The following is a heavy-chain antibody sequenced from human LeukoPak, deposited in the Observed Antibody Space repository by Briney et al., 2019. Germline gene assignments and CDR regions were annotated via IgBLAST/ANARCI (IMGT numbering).Heavy chain of an antibody. J-gene: IGHJ4*02. Sequence: SETLSLTCAVYGGSFSGYYWSWIRQPPGKGLEWIGEINHSGSTNYNPSLKSRVTISVDTSKNQFSPKLSSVTAADTAVYYCARGQRWLQFDYWGQGTLVTVSS. CDR1: GGSFSGYY. CDR2: INHSGST. V-gene: IGHV4-34*01. CDR3: ARGQRWLQFDY. D-gene: IGHD5-24*01.